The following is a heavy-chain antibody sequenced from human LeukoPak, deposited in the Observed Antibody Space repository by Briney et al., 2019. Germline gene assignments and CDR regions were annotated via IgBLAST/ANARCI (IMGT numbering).Heavy chain of an antibody. Sequence: GGTLRLSCAASGFTFTNAWMNWVCEAPAKGLEWGGRIKSIKDGGTPKYAAPVKGRFSNSRDDSRNTVFLQMNSLKTEDTAVYYCATGSNSYDSSDFDHWGQGTLVTVSS. CDR2: IKSIKDGGTP. CDR1: GFTFTNAW. CDR3: ATGSNSYDSSDFDH. J-gene: IGHJ5*02. D-gene: IGHD3-22*01. V-gene: IGHV3-15*01.